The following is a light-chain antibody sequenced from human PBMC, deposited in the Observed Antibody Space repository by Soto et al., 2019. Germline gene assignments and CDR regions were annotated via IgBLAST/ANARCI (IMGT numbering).Light chain of an antibody. Sequence: DIVMTQSPDSLAVSLGERATINCKSSQSVLYSSNNKNYLAWYQQKPGQPPKLLIYWASTRESGVPDRFSGSGSGTDFTLTISSLQAEDVAVYYCQQYSSWPPITFGQGTKVDIK. V-gene: IGKV4-1*01. J-gene: IGKJ2*01. CDR1: QSVLYSSNNKNY. CDR2: WAS. CDR3: QQYSSWPPIT.